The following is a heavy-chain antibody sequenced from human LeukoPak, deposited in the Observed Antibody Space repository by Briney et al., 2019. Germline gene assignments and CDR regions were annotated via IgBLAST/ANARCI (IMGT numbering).Heavy chain of an antibody. CDR2: ISWNSGSI. CDR3: AKTGTPWYYFDY. D-gene: IGHD6-13*01. V-gene: IGHV3-9*01. Sequence: GGSLRLSCAASGFTFDDYAMHWVRQAPGKGLEWVSGISWNSGSIGYADSVKGRFTISRDNAKNSLYLQMNSLRAEDTAVYYCAKTGTPWYYFDYWGQGTLVTVSS. CDR1: GFTFDDYA. J-gene: IGHJ4*02.